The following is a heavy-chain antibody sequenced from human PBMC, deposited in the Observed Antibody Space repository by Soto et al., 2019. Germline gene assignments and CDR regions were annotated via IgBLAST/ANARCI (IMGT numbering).Heavy chain of an antibody. CDR2: IIPIFGTT. D-gene: IGHD2-21*02. CDR1: GGTLNNYA. CDR3: ARGGESCGGDCYSHWFFDL. Sequence: QVQLVQSGAEVQKPGSSVNVSCKASGGTLNNYAISWVRQAPGQGLEWMGGIIPIFGTTNYAQKFEGRVTITADVATNRAYMELSSLPSDDTASYDGARGGESCGGDCYSHWFFDLWGRGTLVSVTS. V-gene: IGHV1-69*01. J-gene: IGHJ2*01.